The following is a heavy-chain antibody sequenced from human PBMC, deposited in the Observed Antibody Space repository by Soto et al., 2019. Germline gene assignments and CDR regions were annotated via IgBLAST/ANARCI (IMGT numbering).Heavy chain of an antibody. Sequence: EVQLVDSGGGLVQPGGSLRLSCAASGFTFSSYWIHWVRQAPGEGLVWVSRIKGDGITTNYADSVKGRFTISRDYAKNTVFLQMNRLRAEDTAVYYCARGAFGAYYLDYWGQGTLGTVSS. CDR3: ARGAFGAYYLDY. CDR2: IKGDGITT. J-gene: IGHJ4*02. D-gene: IGHD3-3*01. V-gene: IGHV3-74*01. CDR1: GFTFSSYW.